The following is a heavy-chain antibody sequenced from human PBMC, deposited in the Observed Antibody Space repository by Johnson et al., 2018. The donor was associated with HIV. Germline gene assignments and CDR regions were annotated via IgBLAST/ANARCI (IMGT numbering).Heavy chain of an antibody. D-gene: IGHD2-21*02. Sequence: QVQLVESGGGVVQPGGSLRLSCAASGFIFSSYGMHWVRQAPGKGLEWVAFIWYDGSRKYYPDSVKGRFTISRVNSKNMLYLQMNSLRVEDTALYYCVRVGKYCDDDCHSGVDAFDIWGQWTMVTVSS. CDR1: GFIFSSYG. CDR3: VRVGKYCDDDCHSGVDAFDI. V-gene: IGHV3-30*02. J-gene: IGHJ3*02. CDR2: IWYDGSRK.